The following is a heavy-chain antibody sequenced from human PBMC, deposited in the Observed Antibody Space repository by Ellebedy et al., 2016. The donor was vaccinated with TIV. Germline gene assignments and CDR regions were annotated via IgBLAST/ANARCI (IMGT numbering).Heavy chain of an antibody. CDR2: IYHDGSA. CDR1: GDSISTSGYS. Sequence: SETLSLTXAVSGDSISTSGYSWSWIRQPPGKGLEYIGHIYHDGSAYYNPSLRSRVTLSVDRSTNQLSLNLTSVTATDTAVYYCARARTTVTTFWFDPWGQGTLVTVSS. CDR3: ARARTTVTTFWFDP. J-gene: IGHJ5*02. D-gene: IGHD4-17*01. V-gene: IGHV4-30-2*01.